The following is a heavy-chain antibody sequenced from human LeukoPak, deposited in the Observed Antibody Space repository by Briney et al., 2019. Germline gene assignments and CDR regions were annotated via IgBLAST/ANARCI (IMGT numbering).Heavy chain of an antibody. J-gene: IGHJ4*02. CDR3: ARGYSSSWTPGPILGY. D-gene: IGHD6-13*01. CDR2: INPNSGGT. CDR1: GYTFTGYY. V-gene: IGHV1-2*02. Sequence: ASVKVSCKASGYTFTGYYMHWVRQAPGQGLEWMGWINPNSGGTNYAQKFQGRVTMTRDTSISTAYMELSRLRSDDTAVYYCARGYSSSWTPGPILGYWGQGTLVTVSS.